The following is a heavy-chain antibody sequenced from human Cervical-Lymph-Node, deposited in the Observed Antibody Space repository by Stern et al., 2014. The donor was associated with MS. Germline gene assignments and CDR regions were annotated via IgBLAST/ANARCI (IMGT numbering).Heavy chain of an antibody. Sequence: QVTLRESGPTLVKPTQTLTLTCRVSGFSLNTVGEAVGWIRQPPGKGLEWLALIYWDDDRRYRPSLKGRLTITKDTSKNLVVLKMTNMDPLDTATYYCAHSSLSVGVSFDYWGQGSLITVSS. CDR2: IYWDDDR. CDR1: GFSLNTVGEA. CDR3: AHSSLSVGVSFDY. V-gene: IGHV2-5*02. D-gene: IGHD3-10*01. J-gene: IGHJ4*02.